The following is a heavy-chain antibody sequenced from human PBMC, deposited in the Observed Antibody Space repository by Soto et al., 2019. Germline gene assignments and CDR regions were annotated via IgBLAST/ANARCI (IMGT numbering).Heavy chain of an antibody. J-gene: IGHJ4*02. CDR3: AKGRSGYESFDY. CDR2: ISYDGSNK. CDR1: GFTFSSYG. V-gene: IGHV3-30*18. D-gene: IGHD5-12*01. Sequence: GGSLRLSCAASGFTFSSYGMHWVRQAPGKGLEWVAVISYDGSNKYYADSVKGRFTISRDNSKNTLYLQMNSLRAEDTAVYYCAKGRSGYESFDYWGQGTLVTVSS.